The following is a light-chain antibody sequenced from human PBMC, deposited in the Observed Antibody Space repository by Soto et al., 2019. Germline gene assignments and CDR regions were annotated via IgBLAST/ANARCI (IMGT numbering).Light chain of an antibody. CDR2: DNN. Sequence: QSVLTQPPSVSAAPGQKVTISCSGSSSNIGGNYVSWYQQLPGTAPELLIYDNNKRPSGIPDRFSGSKSGTSASLAITGLQAGDEADYYCGTWGGSRSASWVFGGGTKLTVL. V-gene: IGLV1-51*01. CDR1: SSNIGGNY. CDR3: GTWGGSRSASWV. J-gene: IGLJ3*02.